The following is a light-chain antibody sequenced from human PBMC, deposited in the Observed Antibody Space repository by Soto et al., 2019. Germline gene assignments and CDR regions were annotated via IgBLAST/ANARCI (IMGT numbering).Light chain of an antibody. J-gene: IGKJ1*01. Sequence: EIVMTQSPATLSVSPGEGATLSCRASQSVSSNLAWYQQKPGQAPRLLIYGASTRATGIPARFSGSGSGTEFTLTISSLQSEDFAVYYCQQYNTWPPWTFGQGTKEEIK. CDR1: QSVSSN. CDR3: QQYNTWPPWT. V-gene: IGKV3-15*01. CDR2: GAS.